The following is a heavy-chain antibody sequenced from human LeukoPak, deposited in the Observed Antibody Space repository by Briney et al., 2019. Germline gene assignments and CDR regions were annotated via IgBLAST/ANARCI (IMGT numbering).Heavy chain of an antibody. CDR2: ISCYNDNT. Sequence: GASVKVSCKTSDYAFSNYAITWVRQAPGQGLEWVGWISCYNDNTNYAQKFQGRVTMTTDKTTSTAYLDLRRLRSDDTAVYYCTRDRGSIATSAMLDYWGQGTLITVSS. CDR3: TRDRGSIATSAMLDY. D-gene: IGHD6-13*01. J-gene: IGHJ4*02. CDR1: DYAFSNYA. V-gene: IGHV1-18*01.